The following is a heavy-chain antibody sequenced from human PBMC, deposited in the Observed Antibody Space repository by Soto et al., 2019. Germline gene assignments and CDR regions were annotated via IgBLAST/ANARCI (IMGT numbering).Heavy chain of an antibody. V-gene: IGHV4-39*01. CDR2: IYSNGNT. CDR3: ARSGGIIVIHDL. CDR1: GGSITERGHY. Sequence: SETLSLTCTVSGGSITERGHYWVWIRQSPGKGLAWIGNIYSNGNTYYNPSFKSRGSISIDASKNQFYLNLSSVTAAATAVYYCARSGGIIVIHDLWGQGNLVTVSS. J-gene: IGHJ4*02. D-gene: IGHD3-16*02.